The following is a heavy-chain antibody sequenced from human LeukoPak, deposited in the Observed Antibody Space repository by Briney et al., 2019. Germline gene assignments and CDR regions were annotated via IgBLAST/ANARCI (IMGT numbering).Heavy chain of an antibody. J-gene: IGHJ4*02. CDR1: GFTFSSSA. CDR3: AKDGSAYTGSYIDY. D-gene: IGHD1-26*01. CDR2: IWYDGSNK. V-gene: IGHV3-33*06. Sequence: GGSLRLSCAASGFTFSSSAMHWVRQAPGKGLEWVAAIWYDGSNKYYVDSVKGRFTISRDDSKNTLYLETNRLRAEDTALYYCAKDGSAYTGSYIDYWGQGTLVTVSS.